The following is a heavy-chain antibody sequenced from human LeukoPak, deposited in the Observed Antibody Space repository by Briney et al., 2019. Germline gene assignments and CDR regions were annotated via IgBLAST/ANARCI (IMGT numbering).Heavy chain of an antibody. Sequence: SGTLSLTCSVSGGSISNYHWSWIRQPPGKGLEWISHIFSRGATKNNPSFRSRATVSLEASKNQFSMRVSTITDADTAAYNCARNMTGGLLAGAIATWGQGAQVTVSS. CDR3: ARNMTGGLLAGAIAT. J-gene: IGHJ5*02. CDR2: IFSRGAT. D-gene: IGHD2-21*01. CDR1: GGSISNYH. V-gene: IGHV4-59*01.